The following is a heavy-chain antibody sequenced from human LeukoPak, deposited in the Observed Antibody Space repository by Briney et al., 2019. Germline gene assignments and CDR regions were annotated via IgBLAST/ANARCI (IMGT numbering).Heavy chain of an antibody. Sequence: GGSLRLSCAASGFTLSSHWMHWVRQAPGKGLEWVAKIKQDGSEKYYVDSVKGRFTISRDNAKNSLYLQMNSLRAEDTAVYYCARDGPAYCGGDCHGAFDIWGQGTMVTVSS. CDR2: IKQDGSEK. CDR1: GFTLSSHW. J-gene: IGHJ3*02. V-gene: IGHV3-7*01. CDR3: ARDGPAYCGGDCHGAFDI. D-gene: IGHD2-21*02.